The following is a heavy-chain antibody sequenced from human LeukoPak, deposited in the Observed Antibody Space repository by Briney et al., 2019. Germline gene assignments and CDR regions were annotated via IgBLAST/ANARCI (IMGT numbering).Heavy chain of an antibody. J-gene: IGHJ4*02. CDR3: ARPGYCSGGSRYNNFDY. V-gene: IGHV5-51*01. D-gene: IGHD2-15*01. CDR2: IYPGDSDT. CDR1: GYSFTSYW. Sequence: GESLKISCKGSGYSFTSYWIGWVRQMPGKGLEWMGIIYPGDSDTRYSPSFQGQVTISADKSISTAYLQWSSLKASDTAMYYCARPGYCSGGSRYNNFDYWGQGTLVTVSS.